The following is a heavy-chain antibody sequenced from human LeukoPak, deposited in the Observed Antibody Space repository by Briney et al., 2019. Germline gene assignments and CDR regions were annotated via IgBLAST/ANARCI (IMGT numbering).Heavy chain of an antibody. V-gene: IGHV3-33*01. CDR1: GXTFSSYG. J-gene: IGHJ4*02. CDR2: IWYDGSNK. CDR3: ARDRRGGDGSYFDY. D-gene: IGHD2-21*01. Sequence: GRSLRLSCAASGXTFSSYGMHWVRQAPGKGLEWVAVIWYDGSNKYYADSVKGRFTISRDNSKNTLYLQMNSLRAEDTAVYYCARDRRGGDGSYFDYWGQGTLVTVSS.